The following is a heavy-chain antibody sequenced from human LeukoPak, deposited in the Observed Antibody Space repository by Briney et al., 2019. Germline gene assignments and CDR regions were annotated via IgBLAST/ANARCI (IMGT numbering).Heavy chain of an antibody. CDR1: GFTFSDHY. Sequence: GGSLRLSCAASGFTFSDHYMDWVRQAPGKGLEWVGRTRNKANSYTTEYAASVKGRFTISRDDSKNSLYLQMNSLKTEDTAVYYCARGITFGGEYYFDYWGQGTLVIVSS. CDR2: TRNKANSYTT. D-gene: IGHD3-16*01. V-gene: IGHV3-72*01. J-gene: IGHJ4*02. CDR3: ARGITFGGEYYFDY.